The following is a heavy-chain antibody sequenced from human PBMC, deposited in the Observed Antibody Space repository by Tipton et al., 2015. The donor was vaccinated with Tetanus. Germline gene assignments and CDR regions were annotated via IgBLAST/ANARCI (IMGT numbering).Heavy chain of an antibody. CDR3: ARDRDGGWSFDY. V-gene: IGHV3-64*01. J-gene: IGHJ4*02. D-gene: IGHD6-19*01. CDR1: GFTFSSYD. CDR2: ILGDDSST. Sequence: SLRLSCAASGFTFSSYDMTWVRQATGKGLEYVASILGDDSSTLYASYMKGRFTITGDNSKNTLYLQMDSLRGEDMAVYYCARDRDGGWSFDYWGQGTLVTVSS.